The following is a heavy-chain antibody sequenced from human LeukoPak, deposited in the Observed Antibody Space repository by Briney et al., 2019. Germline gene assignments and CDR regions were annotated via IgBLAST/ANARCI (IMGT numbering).Heavy chain of an antibody. CDR1: GGSFSGYY. V-gene: IGHV4-34*01. Sequence: SETLSLTCAVYGGSFSGYYWSWIRQPPGKGLEWIGEINHSGSTNYNPSLKSRVTISVDTSKNQFSLKLSSVTAADTAVYYCARQITTVVENWFDPWGQGTLVTVSS. D-gene: IGHD4-23*01. J-gene: IGHJ5*02. CDR2: INHSGST. CDR3: ARQITTVVENWFDP.